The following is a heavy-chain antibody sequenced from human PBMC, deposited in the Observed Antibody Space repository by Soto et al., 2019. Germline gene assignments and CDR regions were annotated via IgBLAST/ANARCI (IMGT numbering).Heavy chain of an antibody. Sequence: SVKVSCKASVGTFSSYAISCVRQAPGQGLEWMGGIIPIFGTANYAQKFQGRVTITADESTSTAYMELSSLRSEDTAVYYCARDNGSMVRGVLDYWGQGTLVTVSS. CDR1: VGTFSSYA. J-gene: IGHJ4*02. V-gene: IGHV1-69*13. D-gene: IGHD3-10*01. CDR3: ARDNGSMVRGVLDY. CDR2: IIPIFGTA.